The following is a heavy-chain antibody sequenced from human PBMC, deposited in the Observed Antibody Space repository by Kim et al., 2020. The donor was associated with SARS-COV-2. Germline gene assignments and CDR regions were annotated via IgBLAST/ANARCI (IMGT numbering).Heavy chain of an antibody. CDR2: IRSTSYI. CDR3: AREDYGDYVGDTGMDV. Sequence: GGSLRLSCAVSGFTFSNYSMNWVRQAPGKGLEWVSSIRSTSYIYNADSVKGRFTISRDNAKNSLYLQMSSLRAEDTAVYYCAREDYGDYVGDTGMDVWGQGTTVTVSS. J-gene: IGHJ6*02. V-gene: IGHV3-21*01. CDR1: GFTFSNYS. D-gene: IGHD4-17*01.